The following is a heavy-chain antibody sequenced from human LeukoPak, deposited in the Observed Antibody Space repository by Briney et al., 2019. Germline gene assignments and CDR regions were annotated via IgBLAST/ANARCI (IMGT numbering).Heavy chain of an antibody. CDR1: GFTFSSYA. J-gene: IGHJ4*02. D-gene: IGHD6-13*01. CDR3: ARDKGPAAHYFDY. Sequence: PGRSLRLSCAASGFTFSSYAMHWVRQAPGKGLEWVAVISYDGSNKYYADSVKGRFTISRDNSKNTLYLQMNSLRAEDTAVYYCARDKGPAAHYFDYWGQGTLVTVSS. CDR2: ISYDGSNK. V-gene: IGHV3-30-3*01.